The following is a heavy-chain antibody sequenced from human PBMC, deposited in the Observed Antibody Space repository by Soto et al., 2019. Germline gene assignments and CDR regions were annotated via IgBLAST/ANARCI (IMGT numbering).Heavy chain of an antibody. V-gene: IGHV4-59*01. J-gene: IGHJ2*01. CDR1: GGSISSYF. CDR3: TTVRHPYWYFDL. Sequence: PSETLSLTCTVSGGSISSYFWSWIRQPPGKGLEWIGHIYSGGNTNYNPSLKSRVTMSVDASKNQFSLNLGSLTAADSAVYYCTTVRHPYWYFDLWGRGTLVTVS. CDR2: IYSGGNT.